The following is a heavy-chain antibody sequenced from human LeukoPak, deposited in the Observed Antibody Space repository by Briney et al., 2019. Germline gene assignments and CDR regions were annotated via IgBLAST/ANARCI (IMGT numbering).Heavy chain of an antibody. CDR2: ISGSGGST. J-gene: IGHJ4*02. Sequence: GGSLRLSCAASGFAFSSYAMSWVRQAPGKGLEWVSAISGSGGSTYYADSVKGRFTISRDNAKNSLYLQMNSLRDEDTAVYYCARDSSGWYGKEIDYWGQGTLVTVSS. CDR3: ARDSSGWYGKEIDY. D-gene: IGHD6-19*01. CDR1: GFAFSSYA. V-gene: IGHV3-23*01.